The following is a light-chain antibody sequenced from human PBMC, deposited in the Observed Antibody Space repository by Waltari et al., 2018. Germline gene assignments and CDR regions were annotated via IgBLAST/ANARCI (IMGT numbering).Light chain of an antibody. CDR2: RNN. CDR3: AAWDDSLSGVV. V-gene: IGLV1-47*01. CDR1: SSHIGSNY. J-gene: IGLJ2*01. Sequence: QSVLTQPPSASGTPGQRLTISCSGSSSHIGSNYVSWYQQLPGTAPKLLIYRNNQRPSGVPDRFSGSKSGTSASLAISGLRSEDEADYYCAAWDDSLSGVVFGGGTKLTVL.